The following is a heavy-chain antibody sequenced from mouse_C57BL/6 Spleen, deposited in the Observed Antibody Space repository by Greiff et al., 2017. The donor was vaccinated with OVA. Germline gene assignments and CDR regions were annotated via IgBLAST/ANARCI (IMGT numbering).Heavy chain of an antibody. CDR3: ARGDYGSSYAMDY. D-gene: IGHD1-1*01. CDR1: GYAFSSSW. V-gene: IGHV1-82*01. CDR2: IYPGDGDT. Sequence: QVQLQQSGPELVKPGASVKISCKASGYAFSSSWMNWVKQRPGKGLEWIGRIYPGDGDTNYNGKFKGKATLTADKSSSTAYMQLSSLTSEDSAVYCCARGDYGSSYAMDYWGQGTSVTVSS. J-gene: IGHJ4*01.